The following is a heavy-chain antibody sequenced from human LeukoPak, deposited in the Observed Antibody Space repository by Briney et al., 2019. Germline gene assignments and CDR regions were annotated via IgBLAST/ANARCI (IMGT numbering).Heavy chain of an antibody. D-gene: IGHD3-22*01. CDR1: GYTFTGYY. CDR3: ARENPIVVVGS. J-gene: IGHJ4*02. Sequence: ASVKVSCKASGYTFTGYYMHWVRQAPGQGLEWIGRINSNSGGTNYAQKFQGRVTMTRDTSISTAYMELSRLRSDDTAVYYCARENPIVVVGSWGQGTLVTVSS. V-gene: IGHV1-2*06. CDR2: INSNSGGT.